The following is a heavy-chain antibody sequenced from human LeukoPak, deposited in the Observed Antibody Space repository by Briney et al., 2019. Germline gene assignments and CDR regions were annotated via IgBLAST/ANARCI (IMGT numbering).Heavy chain of an antibody. V-gene: IGHV3-30*18. CDR2: ISYDGSNK. CDR1: GFTFSSYG. D-gene: IGHD3-9*01. Sequence: PGRSLRLSCAASGFTFSSYGMHWVRQAPGKGLEWVAVISYDGSNKYYADSVKGRFTISRDNSKNTLYLQMNSLRAEDTAEYYCAKGEKLRYFDWLSEGDAFDIWGQGTMVTVSS. J-gene: IGHJ3*02. CDR3: AKGEKLRYFDWLSEGDAFDI.